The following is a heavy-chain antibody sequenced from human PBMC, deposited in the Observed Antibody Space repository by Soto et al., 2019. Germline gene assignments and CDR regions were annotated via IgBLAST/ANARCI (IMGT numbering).Heavy chain of an antibody. Sequence: ASVKVSCKASGYTFTSYGISWVRQAPGQGLEWMGWISAYNGNTNYAQKLQGRVTMTTDTSTSTAYMELRSLRSDDTAVYYCAGAYSSGWYGDYFDYWGQGTLVTVSS. CDR3: AGAYSSGWYGDYFDY. CDR2: ISAYNGNT. D-gene: IGHD6-19*01. V-gene: IGHV1-18*01. CDR1: GYTFTSYG. J-gene: IGHJ4*02.